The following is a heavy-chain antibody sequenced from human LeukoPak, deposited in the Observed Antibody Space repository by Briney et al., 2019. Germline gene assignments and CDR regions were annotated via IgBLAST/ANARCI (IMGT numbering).Heavy chain of an antibody. Sequence: SETLSLTCTVSGGSITGYYWSWIRQPPGKGLEWIDYISYSGSTNYNPSIKSRVTMSVDTSKNQFSLRLSSVTAADTAVYYCARHGSSYFFDCWGQGTLVTVSS. CDR2: ISYSGST. CDR3: ARHGSSYFFDC. D-gene: IGHD3-10*01. CDR1: GGSITGYY. V-gene: IGHV4-59*08. J-gene: IGHJ4*02.